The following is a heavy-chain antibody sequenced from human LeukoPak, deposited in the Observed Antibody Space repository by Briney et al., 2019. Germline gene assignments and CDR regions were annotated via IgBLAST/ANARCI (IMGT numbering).Heavy chain of an antibody. D-gene: IGHD6-19*01. Sequence: GGSLRLSCASSGFPFSSYSMNWVRRAPGRGLEWVSSISTRIDYMYYADSVKGRFTISRDNAKNSLYLQMNSLRAEDTAVYYCARAIFSRGWYLVDYWGQGTLVTVSS. CDR2: ISTRIDYM. CDR1: GFPFSSYS. V-gene: IGHV3-21*01. CDR3: ARAIFSRGWYLVDY. J-gene: IGHJ4*02.